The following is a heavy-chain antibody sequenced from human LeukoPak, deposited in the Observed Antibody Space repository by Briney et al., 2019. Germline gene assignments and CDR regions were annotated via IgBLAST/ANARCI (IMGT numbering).Heavy chain of an antibody. Sequence: PSGTLSLTCGVSGGSISDTNWWTWFRQPPGKGLEWIGEVNLQGSTNYNPSLKSRVAISVDKSENHISLKLASVTAADTAVYYCAREGGPYRPLDYSGQGTLVTVAS. CDR1: GGSISDTNW. CDR3: AREGGPYRPLDY. J-gene: IGHJ4*02. V-gene: IGHV4-4*02. CDR2: VNLQGST.